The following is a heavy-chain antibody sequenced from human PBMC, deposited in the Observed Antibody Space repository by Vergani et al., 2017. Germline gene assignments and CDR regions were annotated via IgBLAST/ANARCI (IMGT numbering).Heavy chain of an antibody. CDR3: AKERRVVAAAGSSD. CDR2: VSGSGSST. Sequence: EVQLLESGGDLVQPGGSLRLSCAASGFTFSSYAMSWVRQAPGKGLEWVSAVSGSGSSTYYADSVKGRFTLSRDNSKNTLYLQMNSLRAEDTAIYYCAKERRVVAAAGSSDWGQGALVTVSS. V-gene: IGHV3-23*01. D-gene: IGHD6-13*01. CDR1: GFTFSSYA. J-gene: IGHJ4*02.